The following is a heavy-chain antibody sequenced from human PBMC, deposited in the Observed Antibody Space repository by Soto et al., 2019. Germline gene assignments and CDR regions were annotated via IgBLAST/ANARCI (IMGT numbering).Heavy chain of an antibody. CDR2: INHSGST. J-gene: IGHJ4*02. D-gene: IGHD1-7*01. Sequence: SETLSLTCAVDGGSFSGYYWTWIRQPPGTGLEWIGEINHSGSTNYNPSLKSRVTISADTSKNQFSLKLTSVTAADTAVYYCARDKTTGLFDYWGQGTLVTVSS. CDR3: ARDKTTGLFDY. CDR1: GGSFSGYY. V-gene: IGHV4-34*01.